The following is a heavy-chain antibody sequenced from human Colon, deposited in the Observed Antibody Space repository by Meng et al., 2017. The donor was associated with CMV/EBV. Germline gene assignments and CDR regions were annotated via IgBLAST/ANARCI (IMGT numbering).Heavy chain of an antibody. D-gene: IGHD1-7*01. CDR2: IKHDGHEE. V-gene: IGHV3-7*03. CDR3: VRSTGWNSYFDF. CDR1: GFTFSSYW. J-gene: IGHJ4*02. Sequence: GGSLRLSYSASGFTFSSYWMTWVRQVPGKGLEWLAKIKHDGHEEKYLDSVEGRFTISRDNSKNSLYLQMNSLRVDDTGLYYCVRSTGWNSYFDFWGQGVQVTVSS.